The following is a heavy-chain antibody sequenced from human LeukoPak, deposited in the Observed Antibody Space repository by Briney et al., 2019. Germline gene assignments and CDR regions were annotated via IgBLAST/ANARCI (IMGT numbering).Heavy chain of an antibody. V-gene: IGHV4-59*01. J-gene: IGHJ6*03. CDR1: GGSISSYY. Sequence: SETLSLTCTVSGGSISSYYWSWIRQPPGKGLEWIGYIYYSGSTNYNPSLKSRVTISVDTSKNQFSLKLSSVTAADTAIYYCARDRCNGGDCSSWNYMDVWGKGTMVTVSS. CDR2: IYYSGST. CDR3: ARDRCNGGDCSSWNYMDV. D-gene: IGHD2-21*02.